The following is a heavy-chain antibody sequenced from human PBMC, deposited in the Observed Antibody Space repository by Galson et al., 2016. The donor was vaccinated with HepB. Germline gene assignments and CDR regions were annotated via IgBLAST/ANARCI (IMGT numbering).Heavy chain of an antibody. J-gene: IGHJ6*02. D-gene: IGHD2-2*01. CDR1: GFTFDDYA. V-gene: IGHV3-9*01. Sequence: SLRLSCAASGFTFDDYAMHWVRQTPGKGLEWVSGISWNSGEIGYADSVKGRFTISRDNAKNTLVLQMSSLRAEDTSVYYCAREPPAAVGYFGMDVWGQGTTVTVSS. CDR2: ISWNSGEI. CDR3: AREPPAAVGYFGMDV.